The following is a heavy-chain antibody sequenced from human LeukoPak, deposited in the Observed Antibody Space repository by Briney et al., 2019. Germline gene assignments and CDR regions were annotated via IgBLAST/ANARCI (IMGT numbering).Heavy chain of an antibody. Sequence: GGSLRLSCAASGFTFSSYSMNWVRQAPGKGLEWVSSISSSSSYIYYADSVKGRFTISRDNAKNPLYLQMNSLRAEDTAVYYCARDDYGDYAGFDYWGQRTLVTVSS. CDR3: ARDDYGDYAGFDY. J-gene: IGHJ4*02. V-gene: IGHV3-21*01. D-gene: IGHD4-17*01. CDR2: ISSSSSYI. CDR1: GFTFSSYS.